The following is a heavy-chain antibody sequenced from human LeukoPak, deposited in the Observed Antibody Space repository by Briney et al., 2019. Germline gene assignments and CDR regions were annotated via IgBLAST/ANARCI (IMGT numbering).Heavy chain of an antibody. Sequence: SETLSLTCTVSGGSISSYYWSWIRQPAGKGLEWIGRIYTSGSTNYNPSLKSRVTISVDTSKNQFSLKLSSVTAADTAVYYCARFLTVVRYFDLWGRGTLVTVSS. D-gene: IGHD4-23*01. CDR2: IYTSGST. CDR3: ARFLTVVRYFDL. J-gene: IGHJ2*01. V-gene: IGHV4-4*07. CDR1: GGSISSYY.